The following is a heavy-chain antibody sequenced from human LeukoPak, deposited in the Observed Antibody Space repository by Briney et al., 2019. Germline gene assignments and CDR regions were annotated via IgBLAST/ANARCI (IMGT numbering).Heavy chain of an antibody. Sequence: ASVKLSCKASGYTFTSYGISWVRQAPGQGLEWMGWISAYNGNTNYAQKLQGRVTMTTDTSTSTAYMELRSLRSDDTAVYYCARDRRTARAAGSWFDPWGQGTLVTVSS. CDR1: GYTFTSYG. CDR3: ARDRRTARAAGSWFDP. CDR2: ISAYNGNT. J-gene: IGHJ5*02. D-gene: IGHD2-15*01. V-gene: IGHV1-18*01.